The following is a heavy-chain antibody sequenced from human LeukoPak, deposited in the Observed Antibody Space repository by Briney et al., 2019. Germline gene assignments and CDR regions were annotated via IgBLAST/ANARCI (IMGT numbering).Heavy chain of an antibody. D-gene: IGHD5-12*01. V-gene: IGHV3-23*01. Sequence: GGSLRLSCAASGFTFSSYAMNWVRQTPGKRLEWVSAVSGSGGYTYYADSVKGRFTISRDNSKNTLYLQMNSLRAEDTAVYYCAKGESGYSTFDYWGQGTLVTVSS. CDR2: VSGSGGYT. CDR1: GFTFSSYA. CDR3: AKGESGYSTFDY. J-gene: IGHJ4*02.